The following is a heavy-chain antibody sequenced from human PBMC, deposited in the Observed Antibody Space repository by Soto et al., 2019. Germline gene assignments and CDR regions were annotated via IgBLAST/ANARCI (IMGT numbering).Heavy chain of an antibody. CDR2: MNPNSGIT. V-gene: IGHV1-8*01. CDR3: ARSDGYDFNWLDS. Sequence: QVQLEQSGAEVKTPGASVKVSCKASGYAFGSYDINWVRQGPGQGLEWMAWMNPNSGITNYAQKFQGRLTMTRDTAVSIAHMEVSGLRNEDTAVYYWARSDGYDFNWLDSWGQGTLVIVSA. J-gene: IGHJ5*01. D-gene: IGHD2-21*01. CDR1: GYAFGSYD.